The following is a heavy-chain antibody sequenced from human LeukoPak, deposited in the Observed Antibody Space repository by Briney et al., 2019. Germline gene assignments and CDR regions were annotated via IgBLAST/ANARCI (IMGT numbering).Heavy chain of an antibody. V-gene: IGHV3-30*04. Sequence: GGSLRLSCAASGFTFSAYAIHWVRQAPGKGLEWVAVISYDGSNKYYADSVKGRFTISRDNSKNTLYLQMNSLRAEDTAVYYCAKGRYSGYDYSGPIDYWGQGTLVTVSS. CDR3: AKGRYSGYDYSGPIDY. J-gene: IGHJ4*02. CDR1: GFTFSAYA. CDR2: ISYDGSNK. D-gene: IGHD5-12*01.